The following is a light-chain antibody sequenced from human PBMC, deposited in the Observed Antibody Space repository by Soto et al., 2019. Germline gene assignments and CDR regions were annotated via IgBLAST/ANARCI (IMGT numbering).Light chain of an antibody. J-gene: IGLJ1*01. CDR2: EVV. CDR1: SNDIGTYEY. Sequence: QSVLTQPASVSGSPGQSITISCTGSSNDIGTYEYVSWYQHHPGKAPRLIIYEVVQRPSGVPDRFSGSKSGNTASLTVSGLQAADEADYFCKSYAGSNTYVFGSGTKVTVL. CDR3: KSYAGSNTYV. V-gene: IGLV2-8*01.